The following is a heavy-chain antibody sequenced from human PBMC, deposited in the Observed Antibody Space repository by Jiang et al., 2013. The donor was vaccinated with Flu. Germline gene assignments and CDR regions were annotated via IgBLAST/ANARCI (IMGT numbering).Heavy chain of an antibody. V-gene: IGHV5-51*01. J-gene: IGHJ4*02. CDR3: ARHYTHAWELGKTYYFDS. Sequence: GAEVKKPGNSLRISCKASGYRLTDYWIGWVRQMPGKGLEWMGIIYPGDSDTRYSPSFQGQVTISVDKSLSTAYLQWSSLKASDTAMYYCARHYTHAWELGKTYYFDSWGQGTLVTVAA. D-gene: IGHD3-16*01. CDR1: GYRLTDYW. CDR2: IYPGDSDT.